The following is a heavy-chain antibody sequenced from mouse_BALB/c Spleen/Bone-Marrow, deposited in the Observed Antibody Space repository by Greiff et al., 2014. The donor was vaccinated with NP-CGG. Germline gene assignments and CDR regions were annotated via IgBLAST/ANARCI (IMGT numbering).Heavy chain of an antibody. Sequence: EVKLVESGGGLVQPGGSLKLSCVASGFTFSSYGMSWVRQTPDKRLELVATINNNGGSTYYPDSVKGQFTISRDNAKNTLYLQMSSLKSEDTARYYCARVYGWYFDVWGAGTTVTVSS. J-gene: IGHJ1*01. D-gene: IGHD1-1*01. V-gene: IGHV5-6-3*01. CDR2: INNNGGST. CDR1: GFTFSSYG. CDR3: ARVYGWYFDV.